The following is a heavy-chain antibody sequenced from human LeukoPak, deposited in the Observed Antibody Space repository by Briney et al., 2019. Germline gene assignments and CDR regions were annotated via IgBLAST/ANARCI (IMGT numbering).Heavy chain of an antibody. CDR2: INAGNGNT. V-gene: IGHV1-3*01. Sequence: ASVKVSCKASGYTFTSYAMHWVRQAPGQRLEWMGWINAGNGNTKYSQKFQGRVTITRDTSASTAYMELSSLRSEDTAVYYCARVGLRGCSGGSCPEYFQHWGQGTLVTVSS. CDR3: ARVGLRGCSGGSCPEYFQH. CDR1: GYTFTSYA. D-gene: IGHD2-15*01. J-gene: IGHJ1*01.